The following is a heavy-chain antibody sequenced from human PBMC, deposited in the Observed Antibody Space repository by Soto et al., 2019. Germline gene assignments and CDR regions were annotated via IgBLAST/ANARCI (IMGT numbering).Heavy chain of an antibody. V-gene: IGHV4-34*01. Sequence: QVQLQQWGAGLVKPSETLSLSCAVYGQSFSGHSWVWIRRPPGKGLEWIGEINESGSTYYNPSLKSRVTISTDTSKNQFSLKLSSVSAADTAAYFCARGSGIVTLPGELEDVKYDYWGQGTLINVSS. D-gene: IGHD1-1*01. CDR1: GQSFSGHS. J-gene: IGHJ4*02. CDR3: ARGSGIVTLPGELEDVKYDY. CDR2: INESGST.